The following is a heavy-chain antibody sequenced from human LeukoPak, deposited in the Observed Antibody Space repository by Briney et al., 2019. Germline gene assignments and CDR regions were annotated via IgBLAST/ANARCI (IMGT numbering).Heavy chain of an antibody. D-gene: IGHD4-11*01. Sequence: SETLSLTCAVYGGSFSGYYWSWIRQPPGKGLEWIGYIYYSGSTNYNPSLKSRVTISVDTSKNQFSLKLSSVTAADTAVYYCARTSYSNYPFDYWGQGTLVTVSS. CDR1: GGSFSGYY. V-gene: IGHV4-59*12. CDR2: IYYSGST. J-gene: IGHJ4*02. CDR3: ARTSYSNYPFDY.